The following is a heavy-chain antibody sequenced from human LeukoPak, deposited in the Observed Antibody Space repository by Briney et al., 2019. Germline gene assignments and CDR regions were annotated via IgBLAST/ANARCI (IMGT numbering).Heavy chain of an antibody. J-gene: IGHJ4*02. CDR2: IYYSGST. D-gene: IGHD6-19*01. Sequence: PSQSLSLTFSVSGASISSYYWGWIRQPPGKGLEWIGYIYYSGSTTYNPSLKSRVTISVDTSKNQFSMKLRSVTAADPAVYYCARLLAVADYYFDYWGQGTLVTVSS. CDR1: GASISSYY. CDR3: ARLLAVADYYFDY. V-gene: IGHV4-59*01.